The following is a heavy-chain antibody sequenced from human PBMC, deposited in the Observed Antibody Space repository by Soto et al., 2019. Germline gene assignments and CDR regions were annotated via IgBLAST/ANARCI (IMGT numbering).Heavy chain of an antibody. CDR1: GGSFRGYY. CDR3: ARIPSP. J-gene: IGHJ5*02. D-gene: IGHD2-21*01. CDR2: INHSGST. Sequence: PSETLSLTFAVYGGSFRGYYWSWIRQPPGKGLEWIGEINHSGSTNYNPSLKSRVTISVDRSKNQFSLKLSSVTAADTAVYYCARIPSPWGQGTLVTVSS. V-gene: IGHV4-34*01.